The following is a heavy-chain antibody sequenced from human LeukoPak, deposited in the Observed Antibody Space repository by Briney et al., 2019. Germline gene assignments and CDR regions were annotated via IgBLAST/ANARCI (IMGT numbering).Heavy chain of an antibody. D-gene: IGHD6-13*01. V-gene: IGHV1-69*05. J-gene: IGHJ4*02. CDR2: IIPIFGTA. Sequence: SVKVSCKASGGTFSSYAISWVRQAPGQGLEWMGGIIPIFGTANCAQKFQGRVTITRDTSASTAYMELSSLRSEDTAVYYCAREAWGSSCSDYWGQGTLVTVSS. CDR1: GGTFSSYA. CDR3: AREAWGSSCSDY.